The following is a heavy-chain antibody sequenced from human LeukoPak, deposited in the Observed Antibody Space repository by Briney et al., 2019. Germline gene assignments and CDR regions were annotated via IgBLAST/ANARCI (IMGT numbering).Heavy chain of an antibody. CDR2: ISSSGSTI. CDR1: GFTFNNHA. CDR3: ARVGRSLDAFDI. J-gene: IGHJ3*02. V-gene: IGHV3-48*03. Sequence: GGSLRLSCTASGFTFNNHAMNWVRQAPGKGLEWVSYISSSGSTIYYADSVKGRFTISRDNAKNSLYLQMNSLRAEDTAVYYCARVGRSLDAFDIWGQGTMVTVSS. D-gene: IGHD1-26*01.